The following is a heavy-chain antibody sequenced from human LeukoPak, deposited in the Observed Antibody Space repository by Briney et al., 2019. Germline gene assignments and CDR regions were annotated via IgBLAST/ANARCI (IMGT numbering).Heavy chain of an antibody. J-gene: IGHJ4*02. CDR1: VGTFSSYA. CDR2: IIPIFGTA. CDR3: ARDRTMRGSPRFDY. D-gene: IGHD3-22*01. V-gene: IGHV1-69*05. Sequence: SVKVSCKASVGTFSSYAISWVRQAPGQGLEWMGGIIPIFGTANYAQKVQGRVTITTDESTSTAYMELSSLRSDDTAVYYCARDRTMRGSPRFDYWGQGTLVTVSS.